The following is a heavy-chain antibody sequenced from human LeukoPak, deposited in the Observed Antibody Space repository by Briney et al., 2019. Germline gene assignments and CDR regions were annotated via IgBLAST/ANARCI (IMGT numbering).Heavy chain of an antibody. D-gene: IGHD2-2*01. V-gene: IGHV3-53*01. CDR3: ARSLGFCSSSNCQEYLQH. Sequence: PGGSLRLSCAASGFTVSSNYMSWVRQAPGKGLEWVSVIYRSGSTYYADSVKGRFTTSRDNSNNTLYLQMNSLRAEDTAVYYCARSLGFCSSSNCQEYLQHWGQGTPVTVSS. J-gene: IGHJ1*01. CDR1: GFTVSSNY. CDR2: IYRSGST.